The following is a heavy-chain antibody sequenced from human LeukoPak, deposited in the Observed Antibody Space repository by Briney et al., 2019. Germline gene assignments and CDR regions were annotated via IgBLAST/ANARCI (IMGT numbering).Heavy chain of an antibody. D-gene: IGHD4-11*01. CDR2: INPNSGGT. J-gene: IGHJ4*02. CDR3: ARSGYSNYFDY. Sequence: ASVKVSCKASGYTFTSYDINWVRQAPGQGLEWMGWINPNSGGTNYAQKFQGRVTMTRDTSISTAYMELSRLRSDDTAVYYCARSGYSNYFDYWGQGTLVTVSS. V-gene: IGHV1-2*02. CDR1: GYTFTSYD.